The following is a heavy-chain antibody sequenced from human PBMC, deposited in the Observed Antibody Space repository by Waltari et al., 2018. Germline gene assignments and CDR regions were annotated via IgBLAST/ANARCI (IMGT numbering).Heavy chain of an antibody. J-gene: IGHJ3*02. CDR3: ARETVVVVTAIGQGGDDAFDI. CDR1: GFTFSSYE. Sequence: EVQLVESGGGLVQPGGSLRLSCAASGFTFSSYEMNWVRQAPGKGLEWVSYISSSGSTIYYADSVKGRFTISRDNSKNTLYLQMNSLRAEDTAVYYCARETVVVVTAIGQGGDDAFDIWGQGTMVTVSS. D-gene: IGHD2-21*02. V-gene: IGHV3-48*03. CDR2: ISSSGSTI.